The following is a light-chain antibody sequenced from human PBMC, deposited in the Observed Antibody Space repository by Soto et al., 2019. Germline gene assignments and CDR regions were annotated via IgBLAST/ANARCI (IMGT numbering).Light chain of an antibody. CDR1: QSISSY. J-gene: IGKJ2*02. Sequence: DIQMTQSPSSLSASVGDRVTITCRASQSISSYLNWYQQKPGKAPKLLIYAASSLQSGVPSRFSGSGSGTDFPLTISILKPEDLATYTGQQSSITPRTFGQGTKRRSN. V-gene: IGKV1-39*01. CDR3: QQSSITPRT. CDR2: AAS.